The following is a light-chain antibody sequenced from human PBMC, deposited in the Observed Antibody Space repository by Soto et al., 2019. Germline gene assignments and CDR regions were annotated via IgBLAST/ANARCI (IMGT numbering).Light chain of an antibody. J-gene: IGLJ3*02. CDR1: SSDVGGYNY. V-gene: IGLV2-14*01. CDR2: EVS. CDR3: SSYTTSSTHWV. Sequence: QSVLTQPASVSGSPGQSITISCTGTSSDVGGYNYVSWYQQPPGKAPKLMIYEVSNRPSGVSNRFSGSKSGNTASLTISGLQAEDEADYYCSSYTTSSTHWVFGGGTKLTVL.